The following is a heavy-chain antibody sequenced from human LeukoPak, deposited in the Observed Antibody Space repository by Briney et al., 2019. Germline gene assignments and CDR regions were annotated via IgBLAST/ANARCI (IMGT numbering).Heavy chain of an antibody. J-gene: IGHJ5*02. CDR2: ISGSGGSK. Sequence: GGSLRLSCAASGFTFSSYAMSWVRQAPGKGLEWVSAISGSGGSKYYADSVKGRFTISRDNSKDTLYLQMNSLRAEDTAVYYCAKDSYYYGSGSYHDPWGQGTLVTVSS. V-gene: IGHV3-23*01. CDR3: AKDSYYYGSGSYHDP. CDR1: GFTFSSYA. D-gene: IGHD3-10*01.